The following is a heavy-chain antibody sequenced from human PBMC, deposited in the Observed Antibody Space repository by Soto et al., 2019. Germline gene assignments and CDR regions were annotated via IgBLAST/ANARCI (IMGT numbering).Heavy chain of an antibody. V-gene: IGHV1-18*01. Sequence: ASVKVSCKASGYTFNFYGITWVRQAPGQGLEWMGWISGFNGNTNYAADLQGRVTMTTDTSTSTAYMELRGLRSDDTAVYYCARIGVSSGHESPDFDSWVQVTMVTVSS. CDR3: ARIGVSSGHESPDFDS. D-gene: IGHD3-16*01. CDR2: ISGFNGNT. J-gene: IGHJ4*02. CDR1: GYTFNFYG.